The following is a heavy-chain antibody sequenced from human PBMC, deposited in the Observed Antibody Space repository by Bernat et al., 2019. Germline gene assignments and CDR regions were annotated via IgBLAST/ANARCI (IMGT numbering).Heavy chain of an antibody. J-gene: IGHJ4*02. CDR3: ARGRPSYGDYNY. CDR2: IYNDGAT. Sequence: EVQLMESGGGLIQPGGSLRLSCAASGFGVSSSYMSWVRQAPGKGLEWVSVIYNDGATRYADSVKGRFTIFRDNSKNTLFLQMDSLRGEDTAIYYCARGRPSYGDYNYWGQGTLVTVSS. D-gene: IGHD4-17*01. CDR1: GFGVSSSY. V-gene: IGHV3-53*01.